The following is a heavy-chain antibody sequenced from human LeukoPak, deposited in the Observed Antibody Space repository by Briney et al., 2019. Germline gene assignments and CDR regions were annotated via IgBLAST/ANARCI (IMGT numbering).Heavy chain of an antibody. CDR3: AKVLGSRSSAYGMDV. Sequence: PGGSLRLSCAASGFTFSSYGMHWFRQAPGNGLEWVAVITYDGGNKYHADSVKGRFTISRDNSKNTLYLQMNSLRAEDTAVYYCAKVLGSRSSAYGMDVWGQGTTVTVSS. D-gene: IGHD6-13*01. V-gene: IGHV3-30*18. CDR1: GFTFSSYG. J-gene: IGHJ6*02. CDR2: ITYDGGNK.